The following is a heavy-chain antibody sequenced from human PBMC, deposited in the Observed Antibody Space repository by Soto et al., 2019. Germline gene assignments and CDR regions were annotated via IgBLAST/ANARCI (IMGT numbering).Heavy chain of an antibody. Sequence: GGSLRLSCAASGFTFSSYAMNWVRQAPGKGLEWVSAISGGGGSTYYADPVKGRFTISRDNSKNTLYLQMNSLRADDTAVYYCAKDLPGELFPTGFDPWGQGTLVTVSS. CDR2: ISGGGGST. CDR3: AKDLPGELFPTGFDP. D-gene: IGHD3-10*01. J-gene: IGHJ5*02. V-gene: IGHV3-23*01. CDR1: GFTFSSYA.